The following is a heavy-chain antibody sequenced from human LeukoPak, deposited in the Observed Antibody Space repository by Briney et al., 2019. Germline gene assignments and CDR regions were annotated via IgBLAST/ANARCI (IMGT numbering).Heavy chain of an antibody. D-gene: IGHD2-15*01. CDR2: ISWNSGSI. CDR3: AKARGSRYCSGGSGYGYFDY. V-gene: IGHV3-9*01. J-gene: IGHJ4*02. Sequence: GRSLRLSCAASGFTFGDYAMHWVRHAPGKGLEWVSGISWNSGSIGYADSVKGRFTISRDNAKNSLYLQMNSLRAEDTALYYCAKARGSRYCSGGSGYGYFDYWGQGTLVTVSS. CDR1: GFTFGDYA.